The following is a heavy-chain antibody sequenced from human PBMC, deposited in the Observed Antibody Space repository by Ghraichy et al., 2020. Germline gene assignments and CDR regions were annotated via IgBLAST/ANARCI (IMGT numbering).Heavy chain of an antibody. CDR2: INPNSGGT. CDR3: ARSQNSGYSSGWYPDAFDI. CDR1: GYTFTGYY. J-gene: IGHJ3*02. Sequence: ASVKVSCKASGYTFTGYYMHWVRQAPGQGLEWMGWINPNSGGTNYAQKFQGRVTMTRDTSISTAYMELSRLRSDDTAVYYCARSQNSGYSSGWYPDAFDIWGQGTMVTVSS. V-gene: IGHV1-2*02. D-gene: IGHD6-19*01.